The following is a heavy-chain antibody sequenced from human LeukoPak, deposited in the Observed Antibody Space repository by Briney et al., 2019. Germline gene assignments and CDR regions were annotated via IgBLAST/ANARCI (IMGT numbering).Heavy chain of an antibody. CDR2: INHSGST. V-gene: IGHV4-34*01. CDR3: AREGDIVVVPAPLAFDI. J-gene: IGHJ3*02. Sequence: PSETLSLTCAVYGGSFSGYYWSWIRQPPGKGLEWIGEINHSGSTNYNPSLKSRVTISVDTSKNQFSLKLSSVTAADTAVYYCAREGDIVVVPAPLAFDIWGQGTMVTVSS. D-gene: IGHD2-2*01. CDR1: GGSFSGYY.